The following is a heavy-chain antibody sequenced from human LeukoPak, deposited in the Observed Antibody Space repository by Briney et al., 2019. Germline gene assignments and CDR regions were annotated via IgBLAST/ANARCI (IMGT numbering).Heavy chain of an antibody. Sequence: SETLSLTCTVSGGSISSYYWSWIRQPPGKGLEWIGYIYYSGSTNYNPSLKSRVTISVDTSKNQFSLKLSSVTAADTAVYYCARSQKGDCSSTSCYGFDYWGQGTLVTVSS. CDR2: IYYSGST. CDR3: ARSQKGDCSSTSCYGFDY. J-gene: IGHJ4*02. D-gene: IGHD2-2*01. CDR1: GGSISSYY. V-gene: IGHV4-59*01.